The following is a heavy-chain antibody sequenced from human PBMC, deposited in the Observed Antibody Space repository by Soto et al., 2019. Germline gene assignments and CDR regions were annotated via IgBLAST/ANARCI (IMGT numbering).Heavy chain of an antibody. CDR2: VGSSGNTK. V-gene: IGHV3-48*03. J-gene: IGHJ3*02. CDR1: GFTLSNSE. CDR3: ARGLEFYFKPGVFDI. Sequence: EVQLVESGGGLEQPGGSLRLSCAASGFTLSNSEMNWVRQAPGKGLEWVSYVGSSGNTKYYADSVKGRFTISRDNAKNSLYLQMNSLRAEVTAVYYCARGLEFYFKPGVFDIWGQGTMVTVSS. D-gene: IGHD1-26*01.